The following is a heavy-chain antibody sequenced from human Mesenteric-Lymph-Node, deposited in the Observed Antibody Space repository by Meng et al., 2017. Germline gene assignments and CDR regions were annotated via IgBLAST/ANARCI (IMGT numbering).Heavy chain of an antibody. CDR2: MRSKANNYAT. Sequence: GGSLRLSCAASGSTFSASAMHWVRQASGKGLEWVGRMRSKANNYATIYAASVQGRFTISRDDSKNTAYLQMNSLKTEDTAVYYCSVTITGLGNFWGQGTLVTVSS. J-gene: IGHJ4*02. D-gene: IGHD1-14*01. CDR3: SVTITGLGNF. V-gene: IGHV3-73*01. CDR1: GSTFSASA.